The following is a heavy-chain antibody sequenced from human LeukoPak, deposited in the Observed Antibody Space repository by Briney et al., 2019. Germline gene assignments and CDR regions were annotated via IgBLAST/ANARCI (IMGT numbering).Heavy chain of an antibody. Sequence: GRSLRLSCAASGFTFSRYGMHWVRQAPGKGLEWVAVIWYDGSNKYYADSVKGRFTISRDNSKSTVSLQMNSLRAEDTAVYYFARPYYYGSGSYYPLDYWGQGTLVTVSS. CDR3: ARPYYYGSGSYYPLDY. CDR2: IWYDGSNK. J-gene: IGHJ4*02. D-gene: IGHD3-10*01. V-gene: IGHV3-33*01. CDR1: GFTFSRYG.